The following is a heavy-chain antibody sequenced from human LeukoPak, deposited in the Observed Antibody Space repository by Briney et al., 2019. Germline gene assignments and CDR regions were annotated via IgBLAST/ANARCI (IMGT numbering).Heavy chain of an antibody. J-gene: IGHJ4*02. V-gene: IGHV3-7*01. CDR1: GFNFSSYW. CDR2: IKQDGSEK. D-gene: IGHD6-19*01. CDR3: ARGQVIAVAGTFDY. Sequence: GGSLRLSCAASGFNFSSYWMSWVRQAPGKGLEWVANIKQDGSEKYYVDSVKGRFTISRDNAKNSLYLQMNSLRAEDTAVYYCARGQVIAVAGTFDYWGQGTLVTVSS.